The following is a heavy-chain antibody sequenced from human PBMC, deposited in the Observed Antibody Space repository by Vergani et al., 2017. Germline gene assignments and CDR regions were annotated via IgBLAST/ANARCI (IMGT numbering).Heavy chain of an antibody. J-gene: IGHJ5*02. CDR3: AREVLERRKGGWFDP. CDR2: IKQDGSEK. V-gene: IGHV3-7*01. D-gene: IGHD1-1*01. CDR1: GFTFSSYW. Sequence: DVHLAESGGGLVQPGGSLRLSCAASGFTFSSYWMSWVRQAPGKGLEWVANIKQDGSEKYYVDSVKGRFTISRDNAKNSLYLQMNSLRAEDTAVYYCAREVLERRKGGWFDPWGQGTLVIVSS.